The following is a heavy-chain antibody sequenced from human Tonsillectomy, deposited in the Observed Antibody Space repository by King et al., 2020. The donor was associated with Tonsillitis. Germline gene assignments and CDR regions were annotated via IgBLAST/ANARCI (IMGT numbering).Heavy chain of an antibody. Sequence: VQLVESGGGVVQPGTSLRLSCVDSGITFSSYVVHWVRQAPGKGLEWVSVISYGGREKYYADSVKGRFTLSRDNSKNTLYLQINSLRLEDTAVYYYATSTVVTTNYYNNPIDVWGQGTTVTVSS. CDR2: ISYGGREK. V-gene: IGHV3-30*01. CDR1: GITFSSYV. CDR3: ATSTVVTTNYYNNPIDV. J-gene: IGHJ6*02. D-gene: IGHD1-26*01.